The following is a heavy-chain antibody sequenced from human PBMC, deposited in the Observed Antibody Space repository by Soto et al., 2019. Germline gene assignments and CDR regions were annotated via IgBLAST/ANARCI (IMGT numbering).Heavy chain of an antibody. J-gene: IGHJ3*02. CDR1: GFTFSSYA. D-gene: IGHD7-27*01. CDR3: ARALGYAFDI. CDR2: ISSNGGST. Sequence: GSLRLSCAASGFTFSSYAMHWVRQAPGKGLEYVSAISSNGGSTYYANSVKGRFTISRDNSKNTLYLQMGSLRAEDMAVYYCARALGYAFDIWGQGTMLTVSS. V-gene: IGHV3-64*01.